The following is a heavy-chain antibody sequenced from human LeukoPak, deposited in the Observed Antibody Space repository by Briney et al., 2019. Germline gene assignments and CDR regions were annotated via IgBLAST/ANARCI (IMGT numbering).Heavy chain of an antibody. CDR3: ARASFRAFDI. CDR1: GFTFSSYW. Sequence: GGSLRLSCAASGFTFSSYWMNWVRQAPGKGLVWVSRIASDGSSTTYADSVKGRFSISRDNAKNTLYLQMNSLRVEDTAVYYCARASFRAFDIWGQGTMVAVSS. V-gene: IGHV3-74*01. J-gene: IGHJ3*02. CDR2: IASDGSST.